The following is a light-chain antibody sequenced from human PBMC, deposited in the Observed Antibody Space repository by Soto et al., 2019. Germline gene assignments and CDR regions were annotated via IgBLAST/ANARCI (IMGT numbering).Light chain of an antibody. J-gene: IGLJ3*02. CDR2: EVS. CDR3: QTWGIGPPVK. Sequence: QSALTQPASVSGSPGQSITISCTGTSSDVGGYNYVSWYQQHPGKAPKLMIYEVSNRPSGVSNRFSGSKSGNTASLTISGLQAEDEADYFCQTWGIGPPVKFGGGTKLTVL. V-gene: IGLV2-14*01. CDR1: SSDVGGYNY.